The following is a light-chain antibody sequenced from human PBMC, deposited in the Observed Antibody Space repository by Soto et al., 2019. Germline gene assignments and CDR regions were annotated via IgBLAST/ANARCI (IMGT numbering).Light chain of an antibody. Sequence: QTVVTQEPSFSVSPGRTVTLTCGLSSGSVSTSNYPTWYQQTPGQAPRTLIYSTNTRSSGVPDRFSGSILGSKAALTITGAQSDDESDYYCVLYLGSAVWVFGRGTKVTVL. CDR1: SGSVSTSNY. CDR2: STN. V-gene: IGLV8-61*01. CDR3: VLYLGSAVWV. J-gene: IGLJ3*02.